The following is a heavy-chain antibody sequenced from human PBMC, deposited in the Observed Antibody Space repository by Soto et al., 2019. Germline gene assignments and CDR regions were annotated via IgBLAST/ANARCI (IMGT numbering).Heavy chain of an antibody. D-gene: IGHD5-18*01. J-gene: IGHJ6*03. CDR2: IRGSGGST. V-gene: IGHV3-23*01. Sequence: GGSLRLSCAASGFTFSSYAMSWVRQAPGKGLEWVSAIRGSGGSTYYADSVKGRFTISRDNSKNTLYLQMNSLRAEDTAVYYCAKDGYSYGEYYYYYYMDVWGKGTTVTVSS. CDR3: AKDGYSYGEYYYYYYMDV. CDR1: GFTFSSYA.